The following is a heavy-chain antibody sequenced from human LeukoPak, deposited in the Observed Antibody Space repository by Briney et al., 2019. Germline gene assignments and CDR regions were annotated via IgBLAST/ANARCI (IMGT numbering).Heavy chain of an antibody. Sequence: SETLSLTCAVYGGSFSGYYWSWIRQPPGKGLEWIGEINHSGSTNYNPSLKSRVTISVDTSKSQFSLKLSSVTAADTAVYYCARGLSTVTIRSNWFDPWGQGTLVTVSS. V-gene: IGHV4-34*01. CDR2: INHSGST. D-gene: IGHD4-17*01. CDR1: GGSFSGYY. CDR3: ARGLSTVTIRSNWFDP. J-gene: IGHJ5*02.